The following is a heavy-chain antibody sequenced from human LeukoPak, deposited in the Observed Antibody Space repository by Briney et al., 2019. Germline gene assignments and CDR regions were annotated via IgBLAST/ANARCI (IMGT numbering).Heavy chain of an antibody. J-gene: IGHJ6*02. CDR1: GYTFTGYY. CDR3: ARWGCSGGSCYSDYYYYGMDV. Sequence: ASVKVSCKASGYTFTGYYMHWVRQAPGQGLEWMGWINPNSGGTNYAQKFQGWVTMTRDTSISTAYMELSRLRSDDTAVYYCARWGCSGGSCYSDYYYYGMDVWGQGTTVTVSS. D-gene: IGHD2-15*01. V-gene: IGHV1-2*04. CDR2: INPNSGGT.